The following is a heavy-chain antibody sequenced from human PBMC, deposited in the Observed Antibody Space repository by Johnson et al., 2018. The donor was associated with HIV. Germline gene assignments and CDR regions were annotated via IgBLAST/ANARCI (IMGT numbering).Heavy chain of an antibody. CDR3: ARGRGALDV. V-gene: IGHV3-30*02. J-gene: IGHJ3*01. D-gene: IGHD3-16*01. CDR1: GFTFSNYG. CDR2: IRYDGSHK. Sequence: QVQLVESGGGVVQPGGSLRLSCAASGFTFSNYGMHWVRQAPGKGLEWVAFIRYDGSHKYYVDSVKGRFTISRDNAKNSLFLQMNSLRVDDTAVYYCARGRGALDVWGQGTTVTVSS.